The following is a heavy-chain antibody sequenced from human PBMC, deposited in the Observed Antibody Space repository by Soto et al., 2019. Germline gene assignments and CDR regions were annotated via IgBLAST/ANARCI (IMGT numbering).Heavy chain of an antibody. CDR2: IYPDDSHT. CDR3: ATIFHSTRGHHYYYGVDV. Sequence: ESLHISWNGSGYSFTSYYIGWVRQMPGTGLEWMGIIYPDDSHTRYSPSFEGQVTISVDKSINTAYLQWSSLKASDTAIYYCATIFHSTRGHHYYYGVDVWGQGTKVTVYS. CDR1: GYSFTSYY. V-gene: IGHV5-51*01. J-gene: IGHJ6*02.